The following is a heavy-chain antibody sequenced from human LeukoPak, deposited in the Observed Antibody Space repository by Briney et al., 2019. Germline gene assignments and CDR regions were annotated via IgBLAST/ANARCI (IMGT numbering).Heavy chain of an antibody. CDR2: IISSSSYI. V-gene: IGHV3-21*01. Sequence: GGSLRLSCAASGFTFSSYSMNWVRQAPGKGLEWVSSIISSSSYIYYADSVKGRFTISRDNAKNSLCLQMNSLRAEDTAVYYCARCPAWELLEDWFDPWGQGTLVTVSS. J-gene: IGHJ5*02. D-gene: IGHD1-26*01. CDR1: GFTFSSYS. CDR3: ARCPAWELLEDWFDP.